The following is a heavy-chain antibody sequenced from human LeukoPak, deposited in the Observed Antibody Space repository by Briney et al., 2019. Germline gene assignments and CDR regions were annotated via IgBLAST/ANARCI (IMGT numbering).Heavy chain of an antibody. Sequence: SETLSLTCTVSGGSISSYYWSWIRQPPGKGVEWIGYIYYSGSTNYNPSLKSRVTISVDTSKNQFSLKLSSVTAADTAVYYCARPSYGGNSDRAFDIWGQGTMVTVSS. J-gene: IGHJ3*02. V-gene: IGHV4-59*08. CDR3: ARPSYGGNSDRAFDI. CDR1: GGSISSYY. CDR2: IYYSGST. D-gene: IGHD4-17*01.